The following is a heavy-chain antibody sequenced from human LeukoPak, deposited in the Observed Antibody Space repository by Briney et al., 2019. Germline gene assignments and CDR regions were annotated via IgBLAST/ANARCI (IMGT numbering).Heavy chain of an antibody. CDR3: ARELLVYDSLFDP. J-gene: IGHJ5*02. CDR1: GFTFSRYA. CDR2: ISGSGGGT. Sequence: GGSLRLSCAASGFTFSRYAMSWVRQAPEKGLEWVSTISGSGGGTNYADSVKGRFTISRDDSKNTLYLQMNSLRAEDTAVYYCARELLVYDSLFDPWGQGTLVTVSS. V-gene: IGHV3-23*01. D-gene: IGHD5/OR15-5a*01.